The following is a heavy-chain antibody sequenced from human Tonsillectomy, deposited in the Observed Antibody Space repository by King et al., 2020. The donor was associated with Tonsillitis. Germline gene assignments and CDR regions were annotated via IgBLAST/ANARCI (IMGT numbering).Heavy chain of an antibody. Sequence: QLVQSGAEVKKPGASVKVSCKASGYTFTGYYMHWVRQAPGQGLEWMGWINPNSGGTNYAQKFQGRVTMTRDTSISTAYKELSRLRSDDTAVYYCARGKGSVANYYYYYMDVWGKGTTVTVSS. V-gene: IGHV1-2*02. CDR2: INPNSGGT. CDR1: GYTFTGYY. CDR3: ARGKGSVANYYYYYMDV. J-gene: IGHJ6*03. D-gene: IGHD2-15*01.